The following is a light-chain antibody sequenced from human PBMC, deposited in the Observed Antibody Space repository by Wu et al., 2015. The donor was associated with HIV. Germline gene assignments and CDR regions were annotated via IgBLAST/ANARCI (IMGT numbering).Light chain of an antibody. CDR1: QSVSSY. CDR3: QQYGSSRS. CDR2: GAS. V-gene: IGKV3-20*01. J-gene: IGKJ2*03. Sequence: EIVLTQSPGTLSLSPGERATLSCRASQSVSSYLAWYQRKPGQAPRLLIYGASNRATGIPDRFSGSASGTDFTLTISRLEPEDFAVYYCQQYGSSRSFGQGTKLEIK.